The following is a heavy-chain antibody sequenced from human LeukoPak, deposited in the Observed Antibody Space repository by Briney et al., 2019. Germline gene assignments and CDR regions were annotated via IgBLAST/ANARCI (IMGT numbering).Heavy chain of an antibody. CDR3: ASMPRYYYDSSGYYYRYFQH. CDR2: ISGSGGST. V-gene: IGHV3-23*01. CDR1: GFTFSSYA. D-gene: IGHD3-22*01. Sequence: GGSLRLSCAASGFTFSSYAMSWVRQAPGKGLEWVSAISGSGGSTYYADSVKGRFTISRDNSKNTLYLQMNSLRAEDTAVYYWASMPRYYYDSSGYYYRYFQHWGQGTLVTVSS. J-gene: IGHJ1*01.